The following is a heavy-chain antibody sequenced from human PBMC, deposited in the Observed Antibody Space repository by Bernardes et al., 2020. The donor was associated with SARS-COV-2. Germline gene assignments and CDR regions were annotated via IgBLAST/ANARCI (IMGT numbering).Heavy chain of an antibody. CDR3: AKEKRISSGYYNYYYYGMDV. CDR1: GFTFSSYG. J-gene: IGHJ6*02. CDR2: ISYDGSNK. D-gene: IGHD3-22*01. V-gene: IGHV3-30*18. Sequence: GGSLRLSCAASGFTFSSYGMHWVRQAPGKGLEWVAVISYDGSNKYYADSVKGRFTISRDNSKNTLYLQMNSLRAEDTAVYYCAKEKRISSGYYNYYYYGMDVWGQGTTVTVSS.